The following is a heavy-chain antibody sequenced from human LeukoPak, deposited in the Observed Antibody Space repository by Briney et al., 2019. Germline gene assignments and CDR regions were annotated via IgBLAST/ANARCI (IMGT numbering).Heavy chain of an antibody. CDR2: ISSSTSYI. CDR1: GFTFSSYT. J-gene: IGHJ4*02. V-gene: IGHV3-21*01. CDR3: ARAAGSGSYHY. D-gene: IGHD3-10*01. Sequence: GGSLRLSCAASGFTFSSYTTNWVRQAPGKGLEWVSSISSSTSYIYYADSVNGRFTISRDNAKNSLYLQMNSLRAEDTAVYYCARAAGSGSYHYWGQGTLVTVSS.